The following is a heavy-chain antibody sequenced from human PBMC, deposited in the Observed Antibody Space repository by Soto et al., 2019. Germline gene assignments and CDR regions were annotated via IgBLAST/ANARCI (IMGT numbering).Heavy chain of an antibody. J-gene: IGHJ4*02. CDR2: TYYRSRWHT. CDR3: SRDPPAYHSAFDS. D-gene: IGHD4-4*01. CDR1: GDTLSNNGAA. V-gene: IGHV6-1*01. Sequence: QTLSLTCAISGDTLSNNGAAWNCIRQSPSRGLEWLGRTYYRSRWHTDYAVSMKSRITITPDTSKNQLSLQVNSVTPEDTALYSWSRDPPAYHSAFDSWGQGTLVTGSS.